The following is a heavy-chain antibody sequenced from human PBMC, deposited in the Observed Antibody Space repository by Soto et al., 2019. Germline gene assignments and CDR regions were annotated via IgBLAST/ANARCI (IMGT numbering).Heavy chain of an antibody. CDR2: ISYDGSNK. Sequence: GGSLRLSCAASGFTFSSYGMHWVRQAPGKGLEWVAVISYDGSNKYYADTVKGRFTISRDNSKNTLYLQINSLRAEDTAVYYSANSSYGYRTLYSSGWHFDYWGQGTLVTVSS. D-gene: IGHD6-19*01. V-gene: IGHV3-30*18. CDR3: ANSSYGYRTLYSSGWHFDY. CDR1: GFTFSSYG. J-gene: IGHJ4*02.